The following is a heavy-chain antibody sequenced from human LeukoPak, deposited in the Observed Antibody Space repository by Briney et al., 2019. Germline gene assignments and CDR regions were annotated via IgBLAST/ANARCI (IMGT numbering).Heavy chain of an antibody. CDR3: ARDRAGYSGYDSSDDAFDI. D-gene: IGHD5-12*01. CDR2: ISAYNGNT. J-gene: IGHJ3*02. Sequence: ASVKVSCKASGYTFTSYGISWVRQAPGQGLEWMGWISAYNGNTNYAQKLQGRVTMTTDTSTSTAYMELRSLRSDDTAVYYCARDRAGYSGYDSSDDAFDIWGQGTMVTVSS. V-gene: IGHV1-18*01. CDR1: GYTFTSYG.